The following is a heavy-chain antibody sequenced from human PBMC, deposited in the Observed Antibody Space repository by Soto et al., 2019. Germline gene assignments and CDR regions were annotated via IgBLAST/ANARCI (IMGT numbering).Heavy chain of an antibody. D-gene: IGHD6-19*01. Sequence: GGSLRLSCAASGFTFSSYAMSWVRQAPGKGLEWVSAISGSGGSTYYADSVKGRFTIPRDNSKNTLYLQMNSLRAEDTAVYYCAKDNGYSSGWEDYFDYWGQGTLVTVSS. CDR3: AKDNGYSSGWEDYFDY. CDR2: ISGSGGST. J-gene: IGHJ4*02. CDR1: GFTFSSYA. V-gene: IGHV3-23*01.